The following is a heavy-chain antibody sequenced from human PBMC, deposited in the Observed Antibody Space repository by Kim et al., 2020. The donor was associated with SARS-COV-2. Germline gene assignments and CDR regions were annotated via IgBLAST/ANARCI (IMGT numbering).Heavy chain of an antibody. V-gene: IGHV4-4*07. D-gene: IGHD2-15*01. CDR2: IYTSGST. Sequence: SETLSLTCTVSGGSISSYYWSWIRQPVGKGLEWIGRIYTSGSTNYNPSLKSRVTMSVDTSKNQFSLKLSSVTAADTAVYYCARGGLYCSGGSCYQLFDYWGQGTLVTVSS. J-gene: IGHJ4*02. CDR1: GGSISSYY. CDR3: ARGGLYCSGGSCYQLFDY.